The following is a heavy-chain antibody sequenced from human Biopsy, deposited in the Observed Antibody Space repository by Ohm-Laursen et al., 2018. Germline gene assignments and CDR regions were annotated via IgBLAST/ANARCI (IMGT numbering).Heavy chain of an antibody. CDR3: ARATNSTGWPYYYFYGMDV. D-gene: IGHD2/OR15-2a*01. CDR2: IYYSGTT. J-gene: IGHJ6*02. Sequence: SETLSLTCTVSGGSISSYYWNWIRQPPGKGLEWIGYIYYSGTTDYSPSLKSRVTISIDTSKNQFSLKVRSVTAADTAVYYCARATNSTGWPYYYFYGMDVWGQGTTVTVSS. V-gene: IGHV4-59*01. CDR1: GGSISSYY.